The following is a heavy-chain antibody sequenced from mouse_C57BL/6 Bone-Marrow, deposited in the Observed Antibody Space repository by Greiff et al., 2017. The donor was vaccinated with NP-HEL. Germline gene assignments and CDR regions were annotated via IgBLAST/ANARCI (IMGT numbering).Heavy chain of an antibody. Sequence: EVQLVESEGGLVQPGSSMKLSCTTSGFTFSDYYMAWVRQVPEKGLDWVANISYDGSSTYSLDSLKSRFIISRDHAKNILYLQMSSLKSEDTATYYCAREGGLRRRTYAMDYWGQGTSVTVSS. D-gene: IGHD2-4*01. J-gene: IGHJ4*01. CDR3: AREGGLRRRTYAMDY. CDR1: GFTFSDYY. CDR2: ISYDGSST. V-gene: IGHV5-16*01.